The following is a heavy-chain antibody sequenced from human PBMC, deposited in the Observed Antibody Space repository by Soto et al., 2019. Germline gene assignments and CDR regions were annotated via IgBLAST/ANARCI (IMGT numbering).Heavy chain of an antibody. CDR1: GGSISSGDYY. V-gene: IGHV4-30-4*02. Sequence: TSETLSLTLNVSGGSISSGDYYRSCIRQPPWKGLELILYIYYSGSTYYNPSLKSRVTISVDTSKNQCSLKLSSVTAADTYVYYCARAGGYSYGFWTKGYYYYGMDVWGQGTTVTVSS. J-gene: IGHJ6*02. CDR3: ARAGGYSYGFWTKGYYYYGMDV. CDR2: IYYSGST. D-gene: IGHD5-18*01.